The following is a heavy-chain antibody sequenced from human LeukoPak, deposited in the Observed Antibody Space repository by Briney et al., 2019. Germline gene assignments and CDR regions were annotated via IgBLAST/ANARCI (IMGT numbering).Heavy chain of an antibody. CDR2: IIPILGIA. CDR3: ARESLTTVVTHPGLDY. J-gene: IGHJ4*02. CDR1: GGTFSSYA. D-gene: IGHD4-23*01. V-gene: IGHV1-69*04. Sequence: GASVKVSCKASGGTFSSYAISWVRQAPGQGLEWMGRIIPILGIANYAQKFQGRVTITADKSTSTAYMELSSLRSEDTAVYYCARESLTTVVTHPGLDYWGQGTLVTVSS.